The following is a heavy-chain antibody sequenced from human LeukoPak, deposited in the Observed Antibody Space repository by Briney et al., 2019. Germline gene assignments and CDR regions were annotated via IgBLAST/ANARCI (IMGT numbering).Heavy chain of an antibody. CDR1: GGSISSGGYY. CDR3: ARDSYYGSGSYLY. J-gene: IGHJ4*02. Sequence: PSQTLSLTCTVSGGSISSGGYYWSWIRQHPGKGLEWIGYIYYSGSTYYNPSLKSRVTISVDTSKNQFSLKLSPVTAADTAVYYCARDSYYGSGSYLYWGQGTLVTVSS. CDR2: IYYSGST. V-gene: IGHV4-31*03. D-gene: IGHD3-10*01.